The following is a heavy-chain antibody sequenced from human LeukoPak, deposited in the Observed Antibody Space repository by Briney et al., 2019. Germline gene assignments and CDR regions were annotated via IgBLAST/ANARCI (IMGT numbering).Heavy chain of an antibody. D-gene: IGHD6-13*01. CDR2: IRSSGSTI. CDR3: ARAKLYSSSWYDY. J-gene: IGHJ4*02. Sequence: KSGGSLRLSCAASGFTFSDYYMSWIHQAPGKGLEWVSYIRSSGSTIYYADSVKGRFTISRDNSKNTLYLQMNSLRAEDTAVYYCARAKLYSSSWYDYWGQGTLVTVSS. CDR1: GFTFSDYY. V-gene: IGHV3-11*04.